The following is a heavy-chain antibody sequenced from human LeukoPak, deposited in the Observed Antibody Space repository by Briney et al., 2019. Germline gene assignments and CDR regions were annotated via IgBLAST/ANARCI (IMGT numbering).Heavy chain of an antibody. CDR1: GYTFTSYG. Sequence: ASVKASCKASGYTFTSYGISWVRQAPGQGLEWMGWISAYNGNTNYAQKLQGRVTMTTDTSTSTAYMELRSLRSDDTAVYYCARLIAAAGTAVFDYWGQGTLVTVSS. D-gene: IGHD6-13*01. CDR2: ISAYNGNT. J-gene: IGHJ4*02. V-gene: IGHV1-18*01. CDR3: ARLIAAAGTAVFDY.